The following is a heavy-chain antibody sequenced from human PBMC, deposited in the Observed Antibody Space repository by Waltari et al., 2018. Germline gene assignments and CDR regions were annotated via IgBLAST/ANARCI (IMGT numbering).Heavy chain of an antibody. J-gene: IGHJ4*02. Sequence: QVQLVESGGGVVQPGRSLRLSCAPSGFPFRNYGFHWVRQAPGKGLEWVTIISYDGNNKYYADSVKGRFTISRDNSKNTLYLQLNTLRADDTAVYYCARDRGPWLDAQYGFDYWGQGTQVTVSS. CDR3: ARDRGPWLDAQYGFDY. CDR1: GFPFRNYG. D-gene: IGHD5-12*01. V-gene: IGHV3-30*19. CDR2: ISYDGNNK.